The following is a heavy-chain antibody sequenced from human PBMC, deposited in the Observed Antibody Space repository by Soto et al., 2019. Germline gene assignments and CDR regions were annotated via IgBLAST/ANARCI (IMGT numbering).Heavy chain of an antibody. CDR2: IYWNDDK. CDR3: AHRASNEATIGY. CDR1: GFSLTTSGVG. J-gene: IGHJ4*02. D-gene: IGHD5-12*01. Sequence: SGPTLVNPTQTLMLTCTLSGFSLTTSGVGVGWIRQPPGKALEWLAIIYWNDDKRYSTSLKSRLTITKDTSKNQVVLTMTNMDPVDTATYYCAHRASNEATIGYWGQGTLVTVSS. V-gene: IGHV2-5*01.